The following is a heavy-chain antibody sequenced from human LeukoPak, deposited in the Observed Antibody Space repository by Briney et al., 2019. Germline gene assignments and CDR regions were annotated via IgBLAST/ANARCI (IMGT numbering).Heavy chain of an antibody. V-gene: IGHV4-30-4*08. D-gene: IGHD3-3*01. CDR2: IYYSGST. CDR1: GGSISSGDYY. CDR3: ARARITIFGVVRFDY. Sequence: SETLSLTCTVSGGSISSGDYYWSWIRQPPGKGLEWSGYIYYSGSTYYNPSLKSRVTISVDTSKNQFSLKLSSVTAADTAVYYCARARITIFGVVRFDYWGQGTLVTVSS. J-gene: IGHJ4*02.